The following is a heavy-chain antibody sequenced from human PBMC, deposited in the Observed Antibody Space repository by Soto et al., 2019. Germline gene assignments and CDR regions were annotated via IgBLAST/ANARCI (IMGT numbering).Heavy chain of an antibody. D-gene: IGHD3-22*01. CDR1: GGSISSGGYY. V-gene: IGHV4-31*03. Sequence: SETLSLTCSVSGGSISSGGYYWTWIRQHPGKGLEWIGYIYDSGSTYYNPSLKSRVAISVDTSKNQFSLKLSSVTAADTAAYYCERGGRFYYNNWFDPWGQGTLVTVSS. J-gene: IGHJ5*02. CDR2: IYDSGST. CDR3: ERGGRFYYNNWFDP.